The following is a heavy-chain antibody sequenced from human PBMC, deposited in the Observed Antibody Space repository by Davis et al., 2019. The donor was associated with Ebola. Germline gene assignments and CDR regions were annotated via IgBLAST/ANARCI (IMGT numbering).Heavy chain of an antibody. Sequence: GESLKISCAASGISFSNYGMFWVRQAPGKGLEWVAVITNDGRNEFYADSVQGRFTISRDNSKNTLYLQMNSLRAEDRAVYYCVVSSSWYFDHWGQGTLVTVSP. D-gene: IGHD6-13*01. CDR3: VVSSSWYFDH. CDR2: ITNDGRNE. V-gene: IGHV3-30*03. J-gene: IGHJ4*02. CDR1: GISFSNYG.